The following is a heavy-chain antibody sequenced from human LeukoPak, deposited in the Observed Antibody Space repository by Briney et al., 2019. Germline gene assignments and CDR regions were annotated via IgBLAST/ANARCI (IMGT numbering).Heavy chain of an antibody. CDR1: GGSVSSGSYY. D-gene: IGHD4-17*01. V-gene: IGHV4-61*01. J-gene: IGHJ4*02. CDR2: IYYSGST. CDR3: AREGTTVTTIDY. Sequence: PSETLSLTCTVSGGSVSSGSYYWSWIRQPPGKGLEWIGYIYYSGSTNYNPSLKSRVTISVDTSKNQFSLKLSSVTAADTAVYYCAREGTTVTTIDYWGQGTLVTVSS.